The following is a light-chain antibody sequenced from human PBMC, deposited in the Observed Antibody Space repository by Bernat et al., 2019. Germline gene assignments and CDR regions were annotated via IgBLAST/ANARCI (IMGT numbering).Light chain of an antibody. CDR1: SSNIGSNY. V-gene: IGLV1-47*02. Sequence: QSVLTQPPSASGTPGQRVTISCSGSSSNIGSNYVYWYQQLPGTAPKLLIYSNNQRPSGVPDRFSGSKSGTSASLAISGLRSEDEADYYCAAWDDGLSGPGYVFGTGTKVTVL. CDR3: AAWDDGLSGPGYV. J-gene: IGLJ1*01. CDR2: SNN.